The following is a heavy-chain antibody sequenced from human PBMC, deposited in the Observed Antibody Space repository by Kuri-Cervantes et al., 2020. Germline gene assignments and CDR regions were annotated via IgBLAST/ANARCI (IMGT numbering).Heavy chain of an antibody. V-gene: IGHV1-69*13. Sequence: SVKVSCKASGGTFRSYAISWVRQAPGQGLEWMGGIIPIFGTANYAQKFQGRVTITADDSTSTAHMELSSLRSEDTTVYYFARDLAEAGTIWFDVWGQGTMVTVSS. D-gene: IGHD6-19*01. CDR2: IIPIFGTA. CDR1: GGTFRSYA. J-gene: IGHJ5*02. CDR3: ARDLAEAGTIWFDV.